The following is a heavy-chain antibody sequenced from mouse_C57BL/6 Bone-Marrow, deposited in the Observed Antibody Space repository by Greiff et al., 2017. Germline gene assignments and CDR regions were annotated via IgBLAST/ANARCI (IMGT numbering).Heavy chain of an antibody. CDR1: GFTFSDAW. J-gene: IGHJ3*01. D-gene: IGHD2-4*01. Sequence: EVHLVESGGGLVQPGGSMKLSCAASGFTFSDAWMDWVRQSPEKGLEWVAEIRNKANNHATYYAESVKGRFTISRDDSKSSVYLQMNSLRAEDTGIYYCTVGNYDYDEGPSLAYWGQGTLVTVSA. CDR3: TVGNYDYDEGPSLAY. V-gene: IGHV6-6*01. CDR2: IRNKANNHAT.